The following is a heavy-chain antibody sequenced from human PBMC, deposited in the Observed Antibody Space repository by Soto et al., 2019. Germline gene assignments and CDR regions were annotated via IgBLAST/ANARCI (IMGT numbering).Heavy chain of an antibody. CDR3: ARGITIFGVVITGYFDY. Sequence: SETLSLTCTVSGGSISSGGYYWSWIRQHPGKGLEWIGYIYYSGSTYYNPSLKSRVTISVDTSKNQFSLKLSSVTAADTAVYYCARGITIFGVVITGYFDYWGQGTLVTVSS. CDR1: GGSISSGGYY. V-gene: IGHV4-31*03. CDR2: IYYSGST. J-gene: IGHJ4*02. D-gene: IGHD3-3*01.